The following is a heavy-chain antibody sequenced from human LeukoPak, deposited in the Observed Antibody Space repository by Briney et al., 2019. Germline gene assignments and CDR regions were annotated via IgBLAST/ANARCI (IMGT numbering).Heavy chain of an antibody. V-gene: IGHV4-34*01. D-gene: IGHD6-19*01. CDR2: INHSGST. J-gene: IGHJ4*02. CDR3: AREGIAVAGQKFDY. CDR1: GGSFSGYY. Sequence: SGTLSLTRAVYGGSFSGYYWSWIRQPPGKGLEWIGEINHSGSTNYNPSLKSRVTISVDTSKNQFSLKLSSVTAADTAVYYCAREGIAVAGQKFDYWGQGTLVTVSS.